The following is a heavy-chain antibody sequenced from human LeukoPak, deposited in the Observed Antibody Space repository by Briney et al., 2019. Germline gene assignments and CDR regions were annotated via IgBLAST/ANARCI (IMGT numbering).Heavy chain of an antibody. Sequence: PSETLSLTCTVSGGSMSSYYWSWIRQPPGKGLEWVGYIYYGGTTSYNPSLKSRVTISVDTSKNQFSLKLSSVTAADTAVYYCARDVSGVAGSAFDIWGQGTMVTVSS. CDR3: ARDVSGVAGSAFDI. CDR2: IYYGGTT. D-gene: IGHD6-19*01. J-gene: IGHJ3*02. V-gene: IGHV4-59*01. CDR1: GGSMSSYY.